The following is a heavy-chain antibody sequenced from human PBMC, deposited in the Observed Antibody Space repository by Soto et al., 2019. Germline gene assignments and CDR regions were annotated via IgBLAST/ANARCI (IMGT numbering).Heavy chain of an antibody. Sequence: PLETLSLTCAVSGDSISSSSYYWAWIRQPPGKGLEWIGSIHYRANSYYSPSLKSRITISVDTSKNQISLRLSSVTAADTAVYYCARPLQLAVSGFDPWGQGTLVTVSS. CDR2: IHYRANS. V-gene: IGHV4-39*01. CDR1: GDSISSSSYY. CDR3: ARPLQLAVSGFDP. D-gene: IGHD3-3*02. J-gene: IGHJ5*02.